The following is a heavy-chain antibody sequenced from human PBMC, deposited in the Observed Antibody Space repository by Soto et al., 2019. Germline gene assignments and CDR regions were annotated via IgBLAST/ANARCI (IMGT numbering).Heavy chain of an antibody. V-gene: IGHV4-61*01. CDR1: GDSVTSGSHY. CDR3: ARSPGYSNGWGRGPYYYHGMDV. Sequence: SETLSLTCTVSGDSVTSGSHYWSWIRQPPGKGLEYIGYIFYSENTSYHPSLKSRVTISVDTSKNQFSLKLSSVTSEDTGVYYCARSPGYSNGWGRGPYYYHGMDVWGQGTTVTAP. D-gene: IGHD6-19*01. J-gene: IGHJ6*02. CDR2: IFYSENT.